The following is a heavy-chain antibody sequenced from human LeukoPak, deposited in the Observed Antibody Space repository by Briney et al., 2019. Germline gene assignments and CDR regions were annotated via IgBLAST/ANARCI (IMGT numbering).Heavy chain of an antibody. CDR2: ISYDGSNK. D-gene: IGHD3-16*02. Sequence: PGGSLRLSCAASGFTFSSYGMHWVRQAPGKGLEWVAVISYDGSNKYYADSVKGRFTISRDNSKNSLYLQMNSLRAEDTAMYYCARGPFGGVIVKLDYWGQGTLVTVSS. V-gene: IGHV3-30*03. J-gene: IGHJ4*02. CDR3: ARGPFGGVIVKLDY. CDR1: GFTFSSYG.